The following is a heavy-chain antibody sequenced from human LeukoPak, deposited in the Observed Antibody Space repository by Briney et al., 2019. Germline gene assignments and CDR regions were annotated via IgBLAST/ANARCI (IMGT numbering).Heavy chain of an antibody. CDR2: MNPNSGNT. J-gene: IGHJ4*02. CDR3: ARFVAASGDKTDY. CDR1: GYTFTSYD. V-gene: IGHV1-8*01. D-gene: IGHD2-21*02. Sequence: EASVKVSCKASGYTFTSYDINWVRQATGQGLEWMGWMNPNSGNTGYAQKFQGRVTMTRNTSISTAYMELSSLRSEDTAVYYCARFVAASGDKTDYWGQGTLVTVSS.